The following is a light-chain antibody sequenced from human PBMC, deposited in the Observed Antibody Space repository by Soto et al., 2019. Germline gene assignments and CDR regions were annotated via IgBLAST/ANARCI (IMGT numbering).Light chain of an antibody. J-gene: IGLJ2*01. CDR1: SSDVGGHNF. V-gene: IGLV2-14*03. CDR2: EVT. CDR3: NSYTSTFTWV. Sequence: QSALTQPASVSGSPGQSITISCTGTSSDVGGHNFVSWYQQHPGKAPKLIIYEVTNRPSGVSDRFSGSKSGNTASLTISGLQAEDEADYYCNSYTSTFTWVFGGGTKLTV.